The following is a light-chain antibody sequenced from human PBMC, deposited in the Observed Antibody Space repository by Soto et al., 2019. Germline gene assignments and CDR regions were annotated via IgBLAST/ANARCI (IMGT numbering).Light chain of an antibody. Sequence: QSVLTQPASVSGSPGQSITLLCTGNNSDFGIYNSVSWYQQHPGKAPKLMIHDVTNRPSGVSSRFSGSRSGNTASLTISGLQAEDEADYYCSSFTSSSSYVFGPGTKVTVL. CDR1: NSDFGIYNS. V-gene: IGLV2-14*01. CDR2: DVT. J-gene: IGLJ1*01. CDR3: SSFTSSSSYV.